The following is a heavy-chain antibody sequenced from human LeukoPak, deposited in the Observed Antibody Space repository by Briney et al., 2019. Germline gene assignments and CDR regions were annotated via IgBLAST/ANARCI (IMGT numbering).Heavy chain of an antibody. V-gene: IGHV1-69*13. CDR2: FIPIFGTA. Sequence: SVKVSCKASGYTFIGYYMHWVRPAPGQGLEWMGGFIPIFGTANYAQKFQGRVTITADESTSTAYMELSSLRSEDTAVYYCARGEDRGSGSYPDYWGQGTLVTVSS. CDR3: ARGEDRGSGSYPDY. J-gene: IGHJ4*02. CDR1: GYTFIGYY. D-gene: IGHD1-26*01.